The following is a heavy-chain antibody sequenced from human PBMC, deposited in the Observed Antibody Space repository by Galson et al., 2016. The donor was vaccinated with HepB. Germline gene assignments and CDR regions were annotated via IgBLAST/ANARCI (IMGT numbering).Heavy chain of an antibody. CDR3: PRDDALGGGYLDY. CDR2: FNGGAGWT. J-gene: IGHJ4*02. V-gene: IGHV3-23*01. D-gene: IGHD2-15*01. CDR1: GVTFSDFA. Sequence: SLRLSCAASGVTFSDFAMSWVRQAPGKGLEWVSRFNGGAGWTYYIKSVEGRFTISRNNSKNTVDLQMNSLRVEDTAIYYCPRDDALGGGYLDYWGQGDLVTVSS.